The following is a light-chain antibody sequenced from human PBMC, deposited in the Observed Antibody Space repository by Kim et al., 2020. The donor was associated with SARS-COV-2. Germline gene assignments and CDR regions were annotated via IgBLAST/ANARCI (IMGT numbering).Light chain of an antibody. V-gene: IGKV1-27*01. CDR3: QNYNRAPLI. Sequence: ASVGDTVTITCRASQGISTFLAWYQQKPGKPPKLLIYTASNLPSGVPSRFSGSGSGTNFSLTISSLQPEDFATYYCQNYNRAPLIFGGGTKVDIK. CDR2: TAS. CDR1: QGISTF. J-gene: IGKJ4*01.